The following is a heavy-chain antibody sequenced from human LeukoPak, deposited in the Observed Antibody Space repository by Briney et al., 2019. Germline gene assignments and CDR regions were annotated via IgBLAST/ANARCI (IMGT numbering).Heavy chain of an antibody. J-gene: IGHJ1*01. Sequence: GRSLRLSCAASGFTFNSYAMHWVRQAPGKGLEWVSIISDSGGSTYYADSVKGRFTISRDNSKNTLYLQMNSLRAEDTAVYYCAKDNSPYSNSWLQFFQHWGQGTLVTVSS. CDR3: AKDNSPYSNSWLQFFQH. D-gene: IGHD6-13*01. CDR1: GFTFNSYA. V-gene: IGHV3-23*01. CDR2: ISDSGGST.